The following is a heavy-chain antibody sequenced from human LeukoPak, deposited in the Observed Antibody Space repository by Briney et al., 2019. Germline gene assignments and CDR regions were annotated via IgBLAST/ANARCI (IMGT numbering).Heavy chain of an antibody. J-gene: IGHJ4*02. CDR3: ASHSFGGVIVQPDY. V-gene: IGHV4-39*07. CDR1: GDSISSSYFY. Sequence: ASETLSLTCTVSGDSISSSYFYWAWIRQPPGKGLQWIGSIYSSGSAYYNPSLKSRVAISVDTSENQFSLKLSSVTAADTAVYYCASHSFGGVIVQPDYWGQGTLVTVSS. D-gene: IGHD3-16*02. CDR2: IYSSGSA.